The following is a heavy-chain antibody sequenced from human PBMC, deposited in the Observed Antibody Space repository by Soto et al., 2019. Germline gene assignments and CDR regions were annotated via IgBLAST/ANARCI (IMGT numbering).Heavy chain of an antibody. V-gene: IGHV4-34*01. D-gene: IGHD6-19*01. J-gene: IGHJ4*02. Sequence: QVQLQQWGAGLLKPSETLSLTCAVYGGSFSGYYWSWIRQPPGKVLEWIGEIKHSGRTNYNPSLKSRFTISVDTSKNQFSLKLSSGTAADTAVYYCARTVAYFDYWGQGTLVTGSS. CDR2: IKHSGRT. CDR1: GGSFSGYY. CDR3: ARTVAYFDY.